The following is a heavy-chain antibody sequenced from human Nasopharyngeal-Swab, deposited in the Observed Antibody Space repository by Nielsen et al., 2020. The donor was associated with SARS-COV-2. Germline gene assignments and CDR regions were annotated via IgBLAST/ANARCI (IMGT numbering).Heavy chain of an antibody. CDR2: IYYSGGT. J-gene: IGHJ6*03. CDR1: GDSISSDY. D-gene: IGHD4-23*01. CDR3: ARGTPSVYYYMDV. Sequence: SETLSLTCTVSGDSISSDYWSWIRQPPGKGLEWIGYIYYSGGTTYNPSLKSRVTISVDTSKIHLSLKLTSVTAADTAVYYCARGTPSVYYYMDVWGKGTTVTVSS. V-gene: IGHV4-59*01.